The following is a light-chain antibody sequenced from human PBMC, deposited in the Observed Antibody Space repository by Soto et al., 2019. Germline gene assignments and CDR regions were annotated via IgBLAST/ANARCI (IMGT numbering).Light chain of an antibody. CDR1: QSIRHY. Sequence: DIQMTQSPPTLSASVGDRVTITCRASQSIRHYLAWYQQMPGKAPKLLIYGASTLQSGVPSRFRGSGSGTEFTLTLSSLQPDDFGTYFCQHHNSYSQTFGQGTKVEIK. J-gene: IGKJ1*01. CDR3: QHHNSYSQT. CDR2: GAS. V-gene: IGKV1-5*01.